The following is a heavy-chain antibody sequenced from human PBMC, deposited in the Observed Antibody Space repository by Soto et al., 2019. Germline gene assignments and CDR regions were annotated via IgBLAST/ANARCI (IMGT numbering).Heavy chain of an antibody. CDR1: GFTFSSYS. Sequence: LRLSCAASGFTFSSYSMNWVRQAPGKGLEWVSSISSSSSYIYYADSVKGRFTISRDNAKNSLYLQMNSLRAEDTAVYYCARDPSIVVVPAAIRGWFDPWGQGTLVTVSS. CDR3: ARDPSIVVVPAAIRGWFDP. CDR2: ISSSSSYI. V-gene: IGHV3-21*01. J-gene: IGHJ5*02. D-gene: IGHD2-2*02.